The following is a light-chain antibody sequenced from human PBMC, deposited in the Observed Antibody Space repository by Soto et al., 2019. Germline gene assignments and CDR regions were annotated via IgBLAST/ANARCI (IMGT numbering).Light chain of an antibody. CDR3: QQSVEIPVT. Sequence: DIQMTQSPSSLPASIGDRVTITCRASQTIRTSLNWYQQKAGKAPNLLISSASSLHSGVPSRFTGTGSGTDFTLTISSLQSEDFATYFCQQSVEIPVTFGQGTKLEI. V-gene: IGKV1-39*01. CDR1: QTIRTS. J-gene: IGKJ2*01. CDR2: SAS.